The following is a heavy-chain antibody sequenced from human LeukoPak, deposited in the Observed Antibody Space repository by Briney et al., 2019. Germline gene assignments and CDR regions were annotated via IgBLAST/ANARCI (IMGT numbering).Heavy chain of an antibody. CDR3: ARGGGSYYLDY. V-gene: IGHV4-59*12. CDR2: IYYRGST. D-gene: IGHD1-26*01. J-gene: IGHJ4*02. CDR1: GGAISTFY. Sequence: SETLSLTCAVSGGAISTFYWSWIRQPPGKGLEWIGYIYYRGSTDYNPSLKSRVTISVDTSKNQFFLKLSSVTAADTAVYYCARGGGSYYLDYWGQGTLVTVSS.